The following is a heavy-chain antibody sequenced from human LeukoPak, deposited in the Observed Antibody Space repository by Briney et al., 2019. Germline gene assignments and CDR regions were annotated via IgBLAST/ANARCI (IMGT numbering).Heavy chain of an antibody. V-gene: IGHV3-74*01. Sequence: PGGSLRLSCAASGFTFNYYWMHWVRQAPGEGLVWVSRINNDGSNTNYADSVKGRFTISRDNAKNTLFLQMNSLRAEDTAVYYCAELGITMIGGVWGKGTTVTVSS. CDR2: INNDGSNT. CDR3: AELGITMIGGV. J-gene: IGHJ6*04. CDR1: GFTFNYYW. D-gene: IGHD3-10*02.